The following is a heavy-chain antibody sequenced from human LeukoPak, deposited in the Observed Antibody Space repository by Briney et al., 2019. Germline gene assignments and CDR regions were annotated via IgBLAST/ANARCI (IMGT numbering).Heavy chain of an antibody. Sequence: GGSLRLSCAASGFTFSSYEMNWVRQAPGKGLEWVSYISSSGSTIYYADSVKGRFTISRDNAKNLLYLQMNSLRAEDTAVYYCARDWCGGDCYAFDIWGQGTMVTVSS. CDR3: ARDWCGGDCYAFDI. CDR1: GFTFSSYE. V-gene: IGHV3-48*03. CDR2: ISSSGSTI. J-gene: IGHJ3*02. D-gene: IGHD2-21*02.